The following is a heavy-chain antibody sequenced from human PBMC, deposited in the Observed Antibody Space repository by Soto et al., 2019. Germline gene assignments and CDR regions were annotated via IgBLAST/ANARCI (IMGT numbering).Heavy chain of an antibody. Sequence: ASVKVSCKVSGYTLTELSMHWVRQAPGKGLEWMGGFDPEDGETIYAQKLQGRVTMTEDTSTDTAYMELSSLRSEDTAVYYCATVGVVPAAMASGYYYYMDVWGKGTTVTVSS. V-gene: IGHV1-24*01. CDR1: GYTLTELS. CDR2: FDPEDGET. J-gene: IGHJ6*03. CDR3: ATVGVVPAAMASGYYYYMDV. D-gene: IGHD2-2*01.